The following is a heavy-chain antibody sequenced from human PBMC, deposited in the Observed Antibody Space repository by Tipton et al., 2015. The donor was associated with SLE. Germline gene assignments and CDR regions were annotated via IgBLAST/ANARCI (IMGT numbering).Heavy chain of an antibody. CDR3: ARGYGPSSYGMDV. Sequence: TLSLTCTVSGGSISSYYWSWIRQLTGKGLEWIGYIYYSGSTNYNPSLKSRVTISVDTSKNQFSLKLSSVTAADTAVYYCARGYGPSSYGMDVWGQGTTVTVSS. D-gene: IGHD1-14*01. CDR2: IYYSGST. V-gene: IGHV4-59*01. J-gene: IGHJ6*02. CDR1: GGSISSYY.